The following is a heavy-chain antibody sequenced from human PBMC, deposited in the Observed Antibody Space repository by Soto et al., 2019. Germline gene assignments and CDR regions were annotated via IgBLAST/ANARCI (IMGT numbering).Heavy chain of an antibody. D-gene: IGHD4-17*01. CDR2: INHSGST. Sequence: PSETLSLTCGVYGGAFSGYFWSWIRQPPGKGLEWIGEINHSGSTNHNPSLKSRVSMSVDTSKNQFSLKLSSVTAADTAVYYCARGMTTVTPYFDSWGQGTLVTVS. J-gene: IGHJ4*02. V-gene: IGHV4-34*01. CDR3: ARGMTTVTPYFDS. CDR1: GGAFSGYF.